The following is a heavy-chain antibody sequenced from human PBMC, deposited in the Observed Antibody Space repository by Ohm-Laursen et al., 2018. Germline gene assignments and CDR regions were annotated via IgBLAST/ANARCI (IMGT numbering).Heavy chain of an antibody. J-gene: IGHJ4*02. CDR2: INRDGSST. Sequence: SLRLSCAASGFTFSSYWMHWVRQAPGKGLVWVSRINRDGSSTSYADSVKGRSTISRDNAKNTLYLQMNSLRADDTAVYYCAKHRSATWVHKRFDYWGQGTPVTVSS. D-gene: IGHD5-12*01. CDR1: GFTFSSYW. V-gene: IGHV3-74*01. CDR3: AKHRSATWVHKRFDY.